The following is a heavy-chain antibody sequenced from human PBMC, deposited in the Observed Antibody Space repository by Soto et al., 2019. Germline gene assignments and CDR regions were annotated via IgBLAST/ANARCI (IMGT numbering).Heavy chain of an antibody. D-gene: IGHD3-22*01. V-gene: IGHV3-48*01. CDR3: ARVAYYYDSSGYFY. J-gene: IGHJ4*02. CDR2: ISSSGSTI. Sequence: GGSLRLSCAASGFTFSSYNMNWVRQAPGKGLEWVSYISSSGSTIYYADSEKGRFTISRDNAKNSLYLQMNSLRAEDTTVYYCARVAYYYDSSGYFYWGQGTLVTVSS. CDR1: GFTFSSYN.